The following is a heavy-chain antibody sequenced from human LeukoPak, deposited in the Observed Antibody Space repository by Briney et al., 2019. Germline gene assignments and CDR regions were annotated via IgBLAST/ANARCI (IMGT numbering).Heavy chain of an antibody. J-gene: IGHJ6*02. CDR1: GGSISSGSYY. CDR3: ARHGGVSGTYFPPHHYGMDV. Sequence: SETLSLTCSVSGGSISSGSYYWSWIRQPAGKGLEWIGRIYTSGSTNYNPSLKSRVTVSVDTSKNQFSLKLSSVTAADTAVYYCARHGGVSGTYFPPHHYGMDVWGQGTTVTVSS. V-gene: IGHV4-61*02. D-gene: IGHD3-16*01. CDR2: IYTSGST.